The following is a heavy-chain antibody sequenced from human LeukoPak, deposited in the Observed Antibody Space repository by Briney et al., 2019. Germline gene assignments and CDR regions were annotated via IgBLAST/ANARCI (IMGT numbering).Heavy chain of an antibody. CDR3: ARDATIFGVVMMEVGYFDY. J-gene: IGHJ4*02. Sequence: PGRSLRLSCAASGFTFSSYSMNWVRQAPGKGLEWVSSISSSSSYIYYADSVKGRFTISRDNAKNSLYLQMNSLRAEDTAVYYCARDATIFGVVMMEVGYFDYWGQGTLVTVSS. CDR2: ISSSSSYI. D-gene: IGHD3-3*01. CDR1: GFTFSSYS. V-gene: IGHV3-21*01.